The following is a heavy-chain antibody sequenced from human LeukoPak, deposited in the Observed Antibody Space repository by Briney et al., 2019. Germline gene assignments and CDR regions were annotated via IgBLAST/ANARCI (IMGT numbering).Heavy chain of an antibody. CDR1: GFTLSSYA. V-gene: IGHV3-23*01. CDR2: ISGSGGST. D-gene: IGHD1-14*01. J-gene: IGHJ4*02. CDR3: ARDFSSGHND. Sequence: GGSLRLSCAASGFTLSSYAMSWVRQAPGKGLEWVSVISGSGGSTYYADSVKGRFTISRDNSKNTLYLQMDSLRAEDTAVYYCARDFSSGHNDWGQGTLVTVSS.